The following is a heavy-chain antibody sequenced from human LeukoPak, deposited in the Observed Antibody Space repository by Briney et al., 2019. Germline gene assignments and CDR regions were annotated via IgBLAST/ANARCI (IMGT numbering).Heavy chain of an antibody. Sequence: ASVKVSCKASGYTFTSYYKHWVRQAPGQGLEWMGIINPSGGSTSYAQKFQGRVTMTRDTSTSTVYMELSSLRSEDTAVYYCARDIKPVTYYDYVWGSPIDYWGQGTLVTVSS. J-gene: IGHJ4*02. CDR2: INPSGGST. V-gene: IGHV1-46*01. CDR3: ARDIKPVTYYDYVWGSPIDY. D-gene: IGHD3-16*01. CDR1: GYTFTSYY.